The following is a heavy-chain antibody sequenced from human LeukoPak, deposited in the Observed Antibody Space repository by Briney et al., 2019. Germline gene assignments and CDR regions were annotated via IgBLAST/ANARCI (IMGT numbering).Heavy chain of an antibody. Sequence: LGGSLRLSCAASGFTFSSYSMNWVRQAPGKGLEWVSSISSSSSYTNYADSVKGRFTISRDNAKNSLYLQMNSLRAEDTAVYYCARDLGSSWCLDYWGQGTLVTVSS. J-gene: IGHJ4*02. CDR2: ISSSSSYT. V-gene: IGHV3-21*01. D-gene: IGHD6-13*01. CDR1: GFTFSSYS. CDR3: ARDLGSSWCLDY.